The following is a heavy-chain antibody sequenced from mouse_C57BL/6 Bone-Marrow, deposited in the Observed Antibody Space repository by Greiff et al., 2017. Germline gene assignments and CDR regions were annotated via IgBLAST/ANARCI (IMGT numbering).Heavy chain of an antibody. CDR1: GFSLTSYG. Sequence: VQLQQSGPGLVQPSQSLSITCTVSGFSLTSYGVHWVRQSPGKGLEWLGVIWRGGSTDYNAAFMSRLSITKDNSKSQVFCKMNSLQADDTAIYSCATPIYYDYDDYAMDYWGQGTSVTVSS. V-gene: IGHV2-5*01. CDR2: IWRGGST. CDR3: ATPIYYDYDDYAMDY. J-gene: IGHJ4*01. D-gene: IGHD2-4*01.